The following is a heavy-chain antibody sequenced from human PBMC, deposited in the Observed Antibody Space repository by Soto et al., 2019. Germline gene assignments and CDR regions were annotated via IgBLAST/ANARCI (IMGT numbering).Heavy chain of an antibody. Sequence: GASVKVSCKASGYTFTSYAMHWVRQAPGQRLEWMGWINAGNGNTKYSQKFQGRVTITRDTSASTAYMELSSLRSEDTAVYYCARDHGSGSYLLYYYYGMDVWGQGTTVTVSS. CDR1: GYTFTSYA. CDR2: INAGNGNT. V-gene: IGHV1-3*01. J-gene: IGHJ6*02. D-gene: IGHD3-10*01. CDR3: ARDHGSGSYLLYYYYGMDV.